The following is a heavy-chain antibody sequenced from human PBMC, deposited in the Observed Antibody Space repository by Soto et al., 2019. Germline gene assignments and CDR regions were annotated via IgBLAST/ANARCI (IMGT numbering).Heavy chain of an antibody. Sequence: EVQLVESGGGLVQPGGSLRLSCEASGFTFSSYWMQWVRQAPGKGLVWVSFISSDGTTTYYADSVKGRFTVSRDKAKNTLYLQMNSLRAEDTAVYYCVRDGSNSSGMDVWGQGTPVTVSS. CDR1: GFTFSSYW. J-gene: IGHJ6*02. V-gene: IGHV3-74*01. CDR3: VRDGSNSSGMDV. CDR2: ISSDGTTT. D-gene: IGHD4-4*01.